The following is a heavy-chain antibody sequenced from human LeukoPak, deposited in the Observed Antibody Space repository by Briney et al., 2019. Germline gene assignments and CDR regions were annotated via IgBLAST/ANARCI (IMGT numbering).Heavy chain of an antibody. CDR1: GGSFSNYY. J-gene: IGHJ6*03. CDR2: IYYSGST. CDR3: ARFVVVRGPMEYYYYYMDV. D-gene: IGHD2-2*01. V-gene: IGHV4-34*01. Sequence: PSETLSLTCAVYGGSFSNYYWTWIRQPPGKGLEWIGSIYYSGSTYYNPSLKSRVTISVDTSKNQFSLRLSSVTAADTAVFFCARFVVVRGPMEYYYYYMDVWGKGTTVTVSS.